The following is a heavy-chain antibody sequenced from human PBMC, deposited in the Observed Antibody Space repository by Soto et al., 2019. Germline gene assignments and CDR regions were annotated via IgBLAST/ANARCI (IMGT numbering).Heavy chain of an antibody. CDR1: GSALSRESLY. CDR2: VHCRGST. Sequence: CSLIGSALSRESLYISLVPLPPGKGRQWHATVHCRGSTYDTPSLKSRVTISAHTSKNQFSLRLNSVTAADTAVYYCARQHCHDSSGYYPWNWGQGTLVTVSS. J-gene: IGHJ4*02. CDR3: ARQHCHDSSGYYPWN. V-gene: IGHV4-39*01. D-gene: IGHD3-22*01.